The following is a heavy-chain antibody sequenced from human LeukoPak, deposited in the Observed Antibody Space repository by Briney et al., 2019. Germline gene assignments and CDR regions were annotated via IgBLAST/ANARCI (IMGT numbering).Heavy chain of an antibody. CDR2: IYYSGST. Sequence: SETLSLTCTVSGGSISSYYWSWIRQSPGKGLEWIGDIYYSGSTNYNPSLKSRVTISVDTSKNQFSLKLSSVTAADTAVYYCARFTQWVAAAGTWWWFDPWGQGTLVTVSS. D-gene: IGHD6-13*01. CDR3: ARFTQWVAAAGTWWWFDP. J-gene: IGHJ5*02. V-gene: IGHV4-59*01. CDR1: GGSISSYY.